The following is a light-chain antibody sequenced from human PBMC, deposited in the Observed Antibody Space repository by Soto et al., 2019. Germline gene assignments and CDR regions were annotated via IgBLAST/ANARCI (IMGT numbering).Light chain of an antibody. CDR1: QSISSW. V-gene: IGKV1-5*01. CDR3: QQYNSYSGT. CDR2: DAS. J-gene: IGKJ3*01. Sequence: DIQMTQSPSTLSASVGDRFTITCRASQSISSWLSWYQQKPGKAPKLLIYDASSLESGVPSRFSGSGSGTEFTLTISSLQPDDFATYYCQQYNSYSGTFGPGTTVDIK.